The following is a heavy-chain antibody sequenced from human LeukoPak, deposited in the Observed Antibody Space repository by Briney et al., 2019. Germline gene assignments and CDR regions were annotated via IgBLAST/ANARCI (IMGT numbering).Heavy chain of an antibody. CDR1: GGSISSSSYY. CDR2: IYYSGST. J-gene: IGHJ4*02. V-gene: IGHV4-39*07. CDR3: ARFAYCGGHCWYYFDY. Sequence: PSETLSLTCTVPGGSISSSSYYWGWIRQPPGKGLEWIGSIYYSGSTYYNPSLKSRVTIPVDTSKKQFSLKLSSVTAADTAVYYCARFAYCGGHCWYYFDYWGQGSLVTVSS. D-gene: IGHD2-21*02.